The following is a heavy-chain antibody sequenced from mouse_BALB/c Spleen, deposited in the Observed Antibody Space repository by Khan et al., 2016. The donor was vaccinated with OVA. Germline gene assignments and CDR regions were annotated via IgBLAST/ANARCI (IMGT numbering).Heavy chain of an antibody. CDR1: GFTFSSYS. J-gene: IGHJ3*01. CDR3: ASHLTGSFDY. D-gene: IGHD4-1*01. Sequence: EVQLQESGGDLVKPGGSLKLSCAASGFTFSSYSMSWVRQTPDKRLEWVATISSGGDYTYYPDNVKGRFTISRDNAKNTLYLQMSSLKSEHTAMYYVASHLTGSFDYWGQGTLLTVSA. CDR2: ISSGGDYT. V-gene: IGHV5-6*01.